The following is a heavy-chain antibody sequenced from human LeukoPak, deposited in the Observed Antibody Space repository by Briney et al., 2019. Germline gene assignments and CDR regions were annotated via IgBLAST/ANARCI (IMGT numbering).Heavy chain of an antibody. Sequence: GGSLRLSCAASGFTFSSYAMNWVRQAPGKGLEWVSGISGSGGSTYYADSVKGRFTISKDNSKNTLYLQMNSLRAEDTAVYYCAKGLGSSVAGNFDYWGQGTLVTVSS. CDR1: GFTFSSYA. CDR3: AKGLGSSVAGNFDY. CDR2: ISGSGGST. D-gene: IGHD6-19*01. J-gene: IGHJ4*02. V-gene: IGHV3-23*01.